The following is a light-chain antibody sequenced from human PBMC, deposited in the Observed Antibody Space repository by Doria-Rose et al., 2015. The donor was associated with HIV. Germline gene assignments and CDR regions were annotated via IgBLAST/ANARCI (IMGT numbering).Light chain of an antibody. CDR2: DGS. CDR3: HQYGTPWT. CDR1: QSFCIIY. J-gene: IGKJ1*01. Sequence: TQSPGTLSLSPGARATLSCRASQSFCIIYLACYQQKPVQAPSLLIYDGSTSATGSSDRFSASGSGTDFTLTINRLEPEDFALYYCHQYGTPWTFGQGTKVEV. V-gene: IGKV3-20*01.